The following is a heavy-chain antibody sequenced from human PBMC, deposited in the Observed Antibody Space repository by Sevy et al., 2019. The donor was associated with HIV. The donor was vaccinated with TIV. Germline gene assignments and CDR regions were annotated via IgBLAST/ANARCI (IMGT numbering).Heavy chain of an antibody. J-gene: IGHJ5*02. D-gene: IGHD3-10*01. CDR1: SGSFSGYY. CDR2: ISHSGST. V-gene: IGHV4-34*01. Sequence: SETLSLTCAVYSGSFSGYYWSWIRQPPGKGLEWIGEISHSGSTNYNPSLKSRVTISVDTSKNQFSLKLSSVTAADTAVYYCAIQKFGPLNWFDPWGHGTLVTVSS. CDR3: AIQKFGPLNWFDP.